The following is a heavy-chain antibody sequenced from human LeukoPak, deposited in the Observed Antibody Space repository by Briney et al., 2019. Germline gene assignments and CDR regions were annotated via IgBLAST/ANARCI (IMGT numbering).Heavy chain of an antibody. D-gene: IGHD3-3*01. J-gene: IGHJ3*02. V-gene: IGHV4-59*01. Sequence: PSETLSLTCTVSGGSISSYYWSWIRQPAGKGLEWIGYIYYSGSTNYNPSLKSRVTISVDTSKNQFSLKLSSVTAADTAVYYCARETSITIFGVVTATYDAFDIWGQGTMVTVSS. CDR2: IYYSGST. CDR3: ARETSITIFGVVTATYDAFDI. CDR1: GGSISSYY.